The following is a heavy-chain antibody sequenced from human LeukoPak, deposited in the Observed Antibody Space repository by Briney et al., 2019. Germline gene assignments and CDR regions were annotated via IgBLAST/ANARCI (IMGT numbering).Heavy chain of an antibody. D-gene: IGHD1-26*01. Sequence: SEILSLTCTVSGGSISSGDYYWSWIRQPPGKGLEWIGYIYYSGSTYYNPSLKSRVTISVDTSKNQFSLKLSSVTAADTAVYYCARGGNSGSYAAAFDIWGQGTMVTVSS. CDR1: GGSISSGDYY. J-gene: IGHJ3*02. V-gene: IGHV4-30-4*01. CDR3: ARGGNSGSYAAAFDI. CDR2: IYYSGST.